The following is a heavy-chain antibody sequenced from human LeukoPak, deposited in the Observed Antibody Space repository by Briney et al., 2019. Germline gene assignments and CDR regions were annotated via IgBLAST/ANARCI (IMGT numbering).Heavy chain of an antibody. CDR1: GFIFSDYY. CDR2: ISSSGITI. Sequence: PGGSLRLSCAASGFIFSDYYMSWIRQAPGKGLEWGSYISSSGITIYYAESVKGRVTISRDNAKNPLLLQMNSLRAEDTALYYCARGDYGGKGFDYWGQGTLVTVSS. D-gene: IGHD4-23*01. V-gene: IGHV3-11*01. J-gene: IGHJ4*02. CDR3: ARGDYGGKGFDY.